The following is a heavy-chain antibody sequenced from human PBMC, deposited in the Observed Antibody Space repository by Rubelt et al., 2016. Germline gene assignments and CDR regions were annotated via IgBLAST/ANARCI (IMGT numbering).Heavy chain of an antibody. D-gene: IGHD1-26*01. CDR2: VSYDGRKQ. CDR1: GFTFSSYG. J-gene: IGHJ4*02. Sequence: QVQLVESGGGVVQPGRSLRLSCAASGFTFSSYGMQWVRQAPGKGLEWVAVVSYDGRKQYYADSVKGRFTISRDNSRNTLYLEMSSLRTEDTAVYYCARDGVVGATTNYWGQGTLVTVSS. V-gene: IGHV3-30*03. CDR3: ARDGVVGATTNY.